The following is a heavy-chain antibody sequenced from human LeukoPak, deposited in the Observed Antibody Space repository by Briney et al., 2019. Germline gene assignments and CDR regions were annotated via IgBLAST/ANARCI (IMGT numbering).Heavy chain of an antibody. Sequence: ASVKVSCKGSGGTFSSYAISWVRQAPGQGLEWMGWISAYNGNTHYAQNLQDRVTMTTDISTSTAYMELRSLRSDDTAVYFCARGFSETTVIPIDYWGPGTLVTVSS. CDR3: ARGFSETTVIPIDY. V-gene: IGHV1-18*01. D-gene: IGHD4-11*01. J-gene: IGHJ4*02. CDR2: ISAYNGNT. CDR1: GGTFSSYA.